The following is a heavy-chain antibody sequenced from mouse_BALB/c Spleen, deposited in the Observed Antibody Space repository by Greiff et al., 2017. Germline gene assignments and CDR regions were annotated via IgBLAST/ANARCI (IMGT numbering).Heavy chain of an antibody. CDR1: GFTFSSFG. D-gene: IGHD1-1*01. V-gene: IGHV5-17*02. CDR2: ISSGSSTI. J-gene: IGHJ4*01. Sequence: EVQRVESGGGLVQPGGSRKLSCAASGFTFSSFGMHWVRQAPEKGLEWVAYISSGSSTIYYADTVKGRFTISRDNPKNTLFLQMTSLRSEDTAMYYCARGTVVAPNAMDYWGQGTSVTVSS. CDR3: ARGTVVAPNAMDY.